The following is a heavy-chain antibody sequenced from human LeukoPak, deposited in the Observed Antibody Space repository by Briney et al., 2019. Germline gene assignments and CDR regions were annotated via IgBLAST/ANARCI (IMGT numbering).Heavy chain of an antibody. CDR2: ISSNGGST. V-gene: IGHV3-64*01. J-gene: IGHJ5*02. CDR1: GFTFSSYP. D-gene: IGHD6-13*01. CDR3: ARDAEEQQLVGNNWFDP. Sequence: GGPLRLSCAASGFTFSSYPMHCVREAPGKGLEYVSAISSNGGSTYYANSVKGRFTISRDNYKNTLYLQMGSLRAEDMAVYYCARDAEEQQLVGNNWFDPWGQGTLVTVSS.